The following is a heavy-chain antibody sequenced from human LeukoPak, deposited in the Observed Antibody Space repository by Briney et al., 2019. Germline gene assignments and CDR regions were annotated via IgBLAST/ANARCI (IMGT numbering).Heavy chain of an antibody. CDR1: GYSISSGYY. Sequence: SETLSLTCTVSGYSISSGYYWGWIRQPPGKGLEWIGSIYHSGSTYYNPSLKSRVTISVDTSKNQFSLKLSSVTAADTAVYYCAREPRYYGILTGYHPYFFDYWGQGTLVTVSS. CDR2: IYHSGST. V-gene: IGHV4-38-2*02. CDR3: AREPRYYGILTGYHPYFFDY. D-gene: IGHD3-9*01. J-gene: IGHJ4*02.